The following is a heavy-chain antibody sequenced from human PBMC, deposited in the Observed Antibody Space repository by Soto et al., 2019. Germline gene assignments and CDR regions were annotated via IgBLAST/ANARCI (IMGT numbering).Heavy chain of an antibody. CDR1: GYTFTRYG. J-gene: IGHJ6*02. CDR2: ISGYNGYT. CDR3: AKNGQPPYYSYGLDV. Sequence: QGQLVQSEAEVKKPGASVKVSCKASGYTFTRYGISWVRQAPGQGLEWMGWISGYNGYTTYAHKFQGRVTMTIDTSTSTAYMELRSLTSDDTAVYYCAKNGQPPYYSYGLDVWGQGTKVTVSS. D-gene: IGHD2-8*01. V-gene: IGHV1-18*01.